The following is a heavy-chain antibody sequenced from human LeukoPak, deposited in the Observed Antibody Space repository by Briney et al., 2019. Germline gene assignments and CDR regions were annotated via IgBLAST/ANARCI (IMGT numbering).Heavy chain of an antibody. CDR2: IKSKTDDETA. J-gene: IGHJ4*02. CDR1: GFTFSNAW. D-gene: IGHD1-26*01. V-gene: IGHV3-15*01. CDR3: TTDLRWELPPTDY. Sequence: PGGSLRLSCAASGFTFSNAWMSWVRQAPGQGLEWVGRIKSKTDDETAEYAAPVKGRFTISRDDSKNTLYLQMNSLKTEDTGVYYCTTDLRWELPPTDYWGQGTLVTVSS.